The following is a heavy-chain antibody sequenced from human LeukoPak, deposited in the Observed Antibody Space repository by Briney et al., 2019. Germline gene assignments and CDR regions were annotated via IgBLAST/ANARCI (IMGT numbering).Heavy chain of an antibody. CDR2: ISSSGSTI. D-gene: IGHD3-9*01. Sequence: PGGSLRPSCAASGFTFSSYEMNWVRQAPGKGLEWVSYISSSGSTIYYADSVKGRFTISRDNAKNSLYLQMNSLRAEDTAVYYCARVPYYDILTGYYSPYFDYWGQGTLVTVSS. V-gene: IGHV3-48*03. J-gene: IGHJ4*02. CDR1: GFTFSSYE. CDR3: ARVPYYDILTGYYSPYFDY.